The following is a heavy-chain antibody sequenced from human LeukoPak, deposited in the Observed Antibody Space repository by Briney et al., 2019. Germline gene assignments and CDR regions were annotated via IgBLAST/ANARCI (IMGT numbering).Heavy chain of an antibody. CDR3: ARAIEHSSSWYYFDY. Sequence: SVKVSCKAAGGTFSSYAISWVRQAPGRGVEWMGRIIPILGIANYAQKFQGRVTITADKSTSTAYMELSSLRSEDTAVYSCARAIEHSSSWYYFDYWGQGTLVTVSS. CDR2: IIPILGIA. D-gene: IGHD6-13*01. J-gene: IGHJ4*02. CDR1: GGTFSSYA. V-gene: IGHV1-69*04.